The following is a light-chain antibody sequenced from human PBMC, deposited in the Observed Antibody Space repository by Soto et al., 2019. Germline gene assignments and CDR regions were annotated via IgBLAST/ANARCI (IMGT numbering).Light chain of an antibody. J-gene: IGKJ1*01. CDR1: QTISSW. Sequence: DIQMTQSPSTLSGSVGDRVTITCRASQTISSWLAWYQQKPGKAPKLLIYKASTLKRGVPSRFSGSGSGTEFTLTISSLQPDDFATYYCQHFNSYPGTFGQGTKVDIK. CDR3: QHFNSYPGT. V-gene: IGKV1-5*03. CDR2: KAS.